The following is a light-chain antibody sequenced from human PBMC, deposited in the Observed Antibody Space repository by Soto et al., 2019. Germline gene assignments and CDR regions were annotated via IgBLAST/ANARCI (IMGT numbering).Light chain of an antibody. Sequence: QSVLTQPPSVSGAPGQRVTISCTGSSSNIGAGYYVHWYQQFPGTAPKLLIYGNSNRPSGVPDRFSGSKSGTSASLAITGLQAEDEADYYCQSYDSSLSGYVFGTGTKVT. CDR2: GNS. CDR3: QSYDSSLSGYV. J-gene: IGLJ1*01. CDR1: SSNIGAGYY. V-gene: IGLV1-40*01.